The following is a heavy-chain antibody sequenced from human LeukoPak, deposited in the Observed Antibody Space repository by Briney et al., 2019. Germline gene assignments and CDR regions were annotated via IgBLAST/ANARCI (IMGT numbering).Heavy chain of an antibody. Sequence: GGSLRLSCAASGFTFTSYWMSWVRQAPGKGLEWVADIKQDGSEKYYVDSVKGRFTISGDNAKNSLFLQMNSLRAEDTAVYYCAKSRIAAGGDFDYWGQGTLVTVSS. J-gene: IGHJ4*02. CDR3: AKSRIAAGGDFDY. CDR1: GFTFTSYW. V-gene: IGHV3-7*01. CDR2: IKQDGSEK. D-gene: IGHD6-13*01.